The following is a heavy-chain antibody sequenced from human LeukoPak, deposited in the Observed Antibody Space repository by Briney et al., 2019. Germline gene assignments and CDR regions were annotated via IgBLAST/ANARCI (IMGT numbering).Heavy chain of an antibody. CDR1: GYTFTSFG. CDR3: AEERRCWPPDY. Sequence: ASVKVSCKASGYTFTSFGISWVRQAPGQGLEWMGWISAYNGNTDYAQKFQGRVTMTKDTSTSTVYMELRSLRSDDTAVYYCAEERRCWPPDYWGQGTLVTVSS. D-gene: IGHD4/OR15-4a*01. V-gene: IGHV1-18*01. CDR2: ISAYNGNT. J-gene: IGHJ4*02.